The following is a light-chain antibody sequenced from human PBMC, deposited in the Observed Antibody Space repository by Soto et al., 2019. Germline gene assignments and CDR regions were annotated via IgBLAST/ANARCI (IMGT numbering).Light chain of an antibody. V-gene: IGKV1-39*01. CDR1: QSISNY. CDR2: AAS. Sequence: DIQMTQSPSSLSASVGDRVTITCRTSQSISNYLNWYQQKPGKAPKLLIYAASRLQGGVPSRFSGSGSGTDFTLPISRLQPQEFATYYCQQPYSAPRTFGQGTKVEI. CDR3: QQPYSAPRT. J-gene: IGKJ1*01.